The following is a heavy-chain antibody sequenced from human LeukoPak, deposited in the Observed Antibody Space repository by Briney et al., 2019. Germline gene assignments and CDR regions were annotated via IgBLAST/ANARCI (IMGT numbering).Heavy chain of an antibody. CDR2: IQYPGTT. Sequence: PSETLSLTCIVSGGSITSRDYYWGWIRQPPGKGLEWIVSIQYPGTTYYNPSLKSRVTVSVDTSKNQFSLNLSSVTATDTAVYYCARRRGSRLRGLTTYYFDSWGQGTLVTVSS. CDR3: ARRRGSRLRGLTTYYFDS. V-gene: IGHV4-39*01. D-gene: IGHD3-10*01. CDR1: GGSITSRDYY. J-gene: IGHJ4*02.